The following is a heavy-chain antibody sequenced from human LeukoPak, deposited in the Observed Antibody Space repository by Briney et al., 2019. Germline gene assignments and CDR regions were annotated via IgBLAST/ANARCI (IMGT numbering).Heavy chain of an antibody. CDR1: GGSISTYY. CDR3: ARLVAATGNFDF. J-gene: IGHJ4*02. Sequence: PSETLSLTCTVSGGSISTYYWSWIRQPPGKGLEWIGYMYYSESTNYNPSLKSRVTISVDTSKNQFSLNLSSVTAADTAVYYCARLVAATGNFDFWGQGTLVTVSS. CDR2: MYYSEST. D-gene: IGHD6-13*01. V-gene: IGHV4-59*12.